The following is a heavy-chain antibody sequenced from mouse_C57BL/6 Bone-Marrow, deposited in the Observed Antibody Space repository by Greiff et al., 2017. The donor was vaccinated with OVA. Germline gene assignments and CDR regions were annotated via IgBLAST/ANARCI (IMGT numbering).Heavy chain of an antibody. CDR2: IPPNSGST. J-gene: IGHJ1*03. CDR1: GYTFTSYW. D-gene: IGHD1-1*01. CDR3: ARCYYGSSRYFDV. V-gene: IGHV1-64*01. Sequence: VQLQQPGAELVKPGASVKLSCKASGYTFTSYWMHWVKQRPGQGLEWIGMIPPNSGSTNYNEKFKSKATLTVDKSSSTAYMQLSSLTSEDSAVYYCARCYYGSSRYFDVWGTGTTVTVSS.